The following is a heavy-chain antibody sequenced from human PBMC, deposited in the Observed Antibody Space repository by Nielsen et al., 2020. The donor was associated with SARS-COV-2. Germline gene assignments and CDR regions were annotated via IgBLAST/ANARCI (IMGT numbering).Heavy chain of an antibody. CDR3: ARIVESAAES. V-gene: IGHV3-33*01. Sequence: GGSLRLSCAASGFTFSLYGMHWVRQAPGKGLEWVAVIWYDGSNKYYADSVKGRFTISRDNSKNTLYLQMNSLRVDDTAVYYCARIVESAAESWGQGTLVTVSS. CDR1: GFTFSLYG. D-gene: IGHD6-13*01. J-gene: IGHJ4*02. CDR2: IWYDGSNK.